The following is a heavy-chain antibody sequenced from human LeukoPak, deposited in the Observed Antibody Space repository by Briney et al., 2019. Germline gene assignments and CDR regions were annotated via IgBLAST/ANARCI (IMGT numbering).Heavy chain of an antibody. Sequence: GGSLRLSCAAFGFTFSSYWMHWVRQAPGKGLVWVSRINSDGSSTSYADSVKGRFTISRDNAKNTLYLQMNSLRAEDTAVYYCARALSFGSGSYNYYYYYMDVWGKGTTVTVSS. D-gene: IGHD3-10*01. CDR3: ARALSFGSGSYNYYYYYMDV. J-gene: IGHJ6*03. CDR2: INSDGSST. CDR1: GFTFSSYW. V-gene: IGHV3-74*01.